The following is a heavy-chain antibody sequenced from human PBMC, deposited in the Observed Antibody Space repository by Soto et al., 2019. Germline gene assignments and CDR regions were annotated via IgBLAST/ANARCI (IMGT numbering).Heavy chain of an antibody. V-gene: IGHV4-59*01. Sequence: SETLSLTCTVSGGSISSYYWSWIRQPPGKGLEWIGYIYYSGSTNYNPSLKSRVTISVDTSKNQFSLKLSSVTAADTAVYYCARSMRYSSGPHYFDYWGQGTLVTVSS. J-gene: IGHJ4*02. CDR3: ARSMRYSSGPHYFDY. CDR2: IYYSGST. CDR1: GGSISSYY. D-gene: IGHD6-19*01.